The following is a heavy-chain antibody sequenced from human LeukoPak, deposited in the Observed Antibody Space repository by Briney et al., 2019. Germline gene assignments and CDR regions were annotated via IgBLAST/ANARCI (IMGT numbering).Heavy chain of an antibody. D-gene: IGHD2-2*02. V-gene: IGHV1-2*02. CDR3: ASTIVVVPAAIFGGFDY. J-gene: IGHJ4*02. CDR1: GYTFTGYY. CDR2: INPNSGGT. Sequence: GASVKVSCKASGYTFTGYYMRWVRQAPGQGLEWMGWINPNSGGTNYAQKFQGRVTMTRDTSISTAYIELSRLRSDDTAVYYCASTIVVVPAAIFGGFDYWGQGTLVTVSS.